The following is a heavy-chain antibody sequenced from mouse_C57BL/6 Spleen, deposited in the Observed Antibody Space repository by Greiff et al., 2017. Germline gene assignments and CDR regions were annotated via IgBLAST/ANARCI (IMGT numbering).Heavy chain of an antibody. J-gene: IGHJ4*01. CDR3: ARAHYYGSSYAMDY. CDR1: GYSITSGYD. CDR2: ISYSGST. Sequence: DVQLVESGPGMVKPSQSLSLTCTVTGYSITSGYDWHWIRHFPGNKLEWMGYISYSGSTNYNPSLKSRISITHDTSKNHFFLKLNSVTTEDTATYYCARAHYYGSSYAMDYWGQGTSVTVSS. D-gene: IGHD1-1*01. V-gene: IGHV3-1*01.